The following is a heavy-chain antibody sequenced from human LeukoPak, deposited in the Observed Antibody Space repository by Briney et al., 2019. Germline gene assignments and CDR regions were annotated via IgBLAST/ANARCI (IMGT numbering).Heavy chain of an antibody. CDR1: GFSFSSYW. Sequence: GGSLRLSCLDSGFSFSSYWMSWVRQAPGKGLEWVANIKQDESDKQYVDSVKGRFTISRDNGKNSLYLQMNSLRAEDTAVYFCTREAAAGIDYWGQGTLVTVSS. J-gene: IGHJ4*02. V-gene: IGHV3-7*01. D-gene: IGHD6-13*01. CDR3: TREAAAGIDY. CDR2: IKQDESDK.